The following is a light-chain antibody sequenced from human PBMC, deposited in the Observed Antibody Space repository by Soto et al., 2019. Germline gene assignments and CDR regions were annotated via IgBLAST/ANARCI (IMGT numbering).Light chain of an antibody. V-gene: IGKV1-39*01. CDR3: QQSHITQYS. Sequence: DIQMTQSPPSLSASVGDRVAITCRASQTISTSLNWYRQRPGQAPNLLIYAASNLQSGVPSRFSGSGFGTDFTLTISSLQREDFATYYCQQSHITQYSFGQGTTVEIK. J-gene: IGKJ2*03. CDR2: AAS. CDR1: QTISTS.